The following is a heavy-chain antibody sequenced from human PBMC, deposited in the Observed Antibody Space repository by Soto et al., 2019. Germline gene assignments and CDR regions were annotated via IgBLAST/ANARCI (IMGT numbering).Heavy chain of an antibody. Sequence: QVQLQESGPGLVKPSETLSLTCTVSGDSMTSYYWGWIRQPPGRGLESIGYIYYSGHTIYNPSLESRVTISIDTSKNQFSLNLTSVTAADTAVYFCARLAGNSFFQHWGQGTLVTVSS. CDR1: GDSMTSYY. V-gene: IGHV4-59*01. CDR2: IYYSGHT. D-gene: IGHD6-19*01. CDR3: ARLAGNSFFQH. J-gene: IGHJ1*01.